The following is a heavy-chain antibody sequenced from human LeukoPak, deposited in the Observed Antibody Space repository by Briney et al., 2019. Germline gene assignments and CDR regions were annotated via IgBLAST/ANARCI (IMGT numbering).Heavy chain of an antibody. D-gene: IGHD1-26*01. J-gene: IGHJ4*02. CDR1: GGSISGYY. Sequence: PSETLSLTCTVSGGSISGYYWSWIRQPAGKGLEWIGRVYSSGSTNFNPSLKNRVTMSVDTSNNHFSLKLASVTAADTAVYYCAREYSASHAAFDYWGQGTLVTVSS. V-gene: IGHV4-4*07. CDR2: VYSSGST. CDR3: AREYSASHAAFDY.